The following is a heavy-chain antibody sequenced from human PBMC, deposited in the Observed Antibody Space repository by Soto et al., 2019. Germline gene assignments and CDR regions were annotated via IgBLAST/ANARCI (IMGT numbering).Heavy chain of an antibody. CDR1: GGSISSYY. CDR3: ARGIRNYYYMDV. V-gene: IGHV4-59*01. J-gene: IGHJ6*03. Sequence: PSETLSLTCTVSGGSISSYYWSWIRQPPGKGLEWIGYIYYSGSTNYNPSLKSRVTISVDTSKNQFSLKLSSVTAADTAVYYCARGIRNYYYMDVWGKGTTVTVSS. CDR2: IYYSGST. D-gene: IGHD3-16*01.